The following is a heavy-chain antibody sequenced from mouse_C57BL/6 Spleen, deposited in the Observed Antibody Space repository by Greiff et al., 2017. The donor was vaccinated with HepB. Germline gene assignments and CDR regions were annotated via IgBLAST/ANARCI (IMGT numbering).Heavy chain of an antibody. CDR1: GYSFTGYY. CDR3: AREGLDGYYFDY. CDR2: INPSTGGT. J-gene: IGHJ2*01. D-gene: IGHD2-3*01. V-gene: IGHV1-43*01. Sequence: VQLQQSGPELVKPGASVKISCKASGYSFTGYYMHWVKQSSEKSLEWIGEINPSTGGTSYNQKFKGKATLTVDKSSSTAYMQLKSLTSEDSAVYYCAREGLDGYYFDYWGQGTTLTVSS.